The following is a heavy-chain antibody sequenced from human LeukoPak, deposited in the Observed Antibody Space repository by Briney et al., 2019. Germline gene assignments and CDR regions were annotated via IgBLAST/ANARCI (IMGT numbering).Heavy chain of an antibody. CDR2: INHSGST. D-gene: IGHD2-2*01. J-gene: IGHJ4*02. Sequence: SETLSLTCAAYGGSSSGYYGSWIRQPPGKGLEWFGEINHSGSTNYNPSFKSRVTISVDTSKNQFFLKLSSVTAADTAVYYCARGALWYQRDPLDYWGQGTLVTVSS. CDR1: GGSSSGYY. V-gene: IGHV4-34*01. CDR3: ARGALWYQRDPLDY.